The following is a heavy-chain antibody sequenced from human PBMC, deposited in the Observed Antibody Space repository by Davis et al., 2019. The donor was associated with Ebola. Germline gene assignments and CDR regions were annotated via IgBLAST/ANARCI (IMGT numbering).Heavy chain of an antibody. CDR2: ISYDGSNK. CDR1: GFTSSSYA. J-gene: IGHJ4*02. V-gene: IGHV3-30*18. CDR3: AKSQIGY. Sequence: GGSLRPSCAASGFTSSSYAMHWVRQVPGKGLEWVAVISYDGSNKYYADSVKGRFTISRDNSKNTLYLQMNSLRAEDTAVYYCAKSQIGYWGQGNLVTVSS.